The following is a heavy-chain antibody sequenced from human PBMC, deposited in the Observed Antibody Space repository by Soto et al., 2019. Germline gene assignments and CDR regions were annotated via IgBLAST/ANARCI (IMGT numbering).Heavy chain of an antibody. CDR2: IYSGGNT. Sequence: EVQLVESGGGLVQPGGSLRLSCAVSGFTVSNNYMSWVRQAPGKGLEWVSLIYSGGNTQYADSVKGRFTISRDNSKNNLYLQMNSLRVEDTAVYYCANRMTTAPYWGQGTQVTVSS. J-gene: IGHJ4*02. D-gene: IGHD4-17*01. CDR3: ANRMTTAPY. V-gene: IGHV3-66*01. CDR1: GFTVSNNY.